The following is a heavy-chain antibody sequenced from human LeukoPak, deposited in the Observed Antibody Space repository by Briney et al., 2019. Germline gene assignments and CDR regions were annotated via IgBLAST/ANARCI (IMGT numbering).Heavy chain of an antibody. V-gene: IGHV3-48*02. CDR3: AKDHNWGFDY. CDR2: ITDSGGAN. Sequence: HPGGSLRLSCAASGITFSNTWMTWVRQAPGKGLEWVSYITDSGGANYYADSVMGRFTISRDNAKNSLYLQVSSLRDEDTGIYYCAKDHNWGFDYWGQGTLVTVSS. D-gene: IGHD3-16*01. CDR1: GITFSNTW. J-gene: IGHJ4*02.